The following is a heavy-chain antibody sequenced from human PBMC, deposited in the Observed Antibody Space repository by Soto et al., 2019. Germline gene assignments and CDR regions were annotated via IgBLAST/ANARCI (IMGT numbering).Heavy chain of an antibody. D-gene: IGHD3-10*01. CDR3: ARLITMVRGVFYYFDY. V-gene: IGHV4-31*11. CDR1: GASLSDNY. Sequence: SETLSLTCAVYGASLSDNYWSSIRQHPGKGLEWIGYIYYSGSTYYNPSLKSRVTISVDTSKNQFSLKLSSVTAADTAVYYCARLITMVRGVFYYFDYWGQGTLVTVS. J-gene: IGHJ4*02. CDR2: IYYSGST.